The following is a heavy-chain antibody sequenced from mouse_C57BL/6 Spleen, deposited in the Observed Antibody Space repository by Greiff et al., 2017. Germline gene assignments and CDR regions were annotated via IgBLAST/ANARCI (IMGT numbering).Heavy chain of an antibody. Sequence: VQLKQSGPGLVQPSQSLSITCTVSGFSLTSYGVHWVRQSPGKGLEWLGVIWRGGSTDYNAAFMSRLSITKDNSKSQVFFKMNSLQAYDTAIYYCAKRIYYGSGYYAMDYWGQGTSVTVSS. J-gene: IGHJ4*01. CDR3: AKRIYYGSGYYAMDY. CDR2: IWRGGST. V-gene: IGHV2-5*01. CDR1: GFSLTSYG. D-gene: IGHD1-1*01.